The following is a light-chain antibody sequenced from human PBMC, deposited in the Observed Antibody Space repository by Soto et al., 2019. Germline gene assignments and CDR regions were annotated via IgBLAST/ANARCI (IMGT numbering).Light chain of an antibody. CDR1: QSVSSSY. J-gene: IGKJ1*01. CDR3: QQYGSSFWT. Sequence: EIVLTQSRGTLSLSPGERGTLACRASQSVSSSYLAWYQQKPGQAPRLLIYGASSRATGIPDRFSGSGSGTDFTLTISRLEPEDFAVYYCQQYGSSFWTFGQGTKVDI. CDR2: GAS. V-gene: IGKV3-20*01.